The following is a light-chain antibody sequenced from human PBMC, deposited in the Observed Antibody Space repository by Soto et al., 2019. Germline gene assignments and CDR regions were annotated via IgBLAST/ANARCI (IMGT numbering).Light chain of an antibody. CDR2: GAS. V-gene: IGKV3-15*01. CDR1: QSVGTT. CDR3: QQYNNWPQT. J-gene: IGKJ1*01. Sequence: EVVMTQSPVNLSVSTGERATLSCRASQSVGTTLAWYQQKPGQAPRLLIYGASTRATGIPARFSGSGSGTDFTLTISGLQSEDFAVYYCQQYNNWPQTFGQGTKVDIK.